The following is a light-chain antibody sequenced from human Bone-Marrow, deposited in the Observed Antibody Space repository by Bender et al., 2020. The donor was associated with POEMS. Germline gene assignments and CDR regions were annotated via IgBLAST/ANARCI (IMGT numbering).Light chain of an antibody. J-gene: IGLJ3*02. Sequence: QSVLTQPPSASGTPGQRVTISCSGSSSNIGGNAVNWWQQLPGTAPKLLIYGNDQRPSGGPGRFSCSKAGPSASLAISGLQSEDEADYFCSAWDGILNGWVFGGGTELTVL. CDR1: SSNIGGNA. CDR3: SAWDGILNGWV. V-gene: IGLV1-44*01. CDR2: GND.